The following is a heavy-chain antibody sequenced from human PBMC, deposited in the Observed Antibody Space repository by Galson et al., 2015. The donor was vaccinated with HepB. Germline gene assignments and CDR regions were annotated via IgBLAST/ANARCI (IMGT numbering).Heavy chain of an antibody. J-gene: IGHJ5*02. CDR3: TRDVEIVLMMSDWFDP. V-gene: IGHV3-15*01. D-gene: IGHD2-8*01. CDR1: GFNLRNAW. Sequence: SLRLSCAASGFNLRNAWMSWVRQATGKGLEWVGRIKRKTDGETRDYAGSVKGRFTISRDDSKNTLYLQMNSLKTEDTAVYYCTRDVEIVLMMSDWFDPWGQGTLVTVSS. CDR2: IKRKTDGETR.